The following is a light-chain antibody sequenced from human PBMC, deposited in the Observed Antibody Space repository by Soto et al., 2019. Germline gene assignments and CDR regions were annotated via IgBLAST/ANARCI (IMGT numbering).Light chain of an antibody. CDR2: GAS. Sequence: EIVLTQSPGTLSLSPGERATLSCRASQSVVTNSLAWYQQKPGQAPRLVMSGASNRAAGIPDRFDGGGSGTDFTLTISRLEPEDFAVYYCQQYDISPWTFGQGTKVDIK. V-gene: IGKV3-20*01. CDR3: QQYDISPWT. J-gene: IGKJ1*01. CDR1: QSVVTNS.